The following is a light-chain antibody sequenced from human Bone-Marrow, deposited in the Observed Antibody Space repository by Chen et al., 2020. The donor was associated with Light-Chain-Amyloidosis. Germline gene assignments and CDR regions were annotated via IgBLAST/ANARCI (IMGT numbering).Light chain of an antibody. CDR1: QSVLYSSNNKNY. J-gene: IGKJ2*01. CDR2: WAS. Sequence: DIVMTQSPDSLAVSLGERATINCKSSQSVLYSSNNKNYLAWYQQKPGQPPKLLIYWASTRESGVPDRFSGSGSGTDFTLTISSLQSEDFAVYYCQQYSKWYTFGQGTKLEIK. CDR3: QQYSKWYT. V-gene: IGKV4-1*01.